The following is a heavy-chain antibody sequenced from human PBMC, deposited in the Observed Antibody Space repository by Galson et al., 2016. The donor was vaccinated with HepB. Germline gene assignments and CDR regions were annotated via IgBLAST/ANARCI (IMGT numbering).Heavy chain of an antibody. CDR2: IYSSDTS. CDR3: ARGAGYSSSWYAASRAFDI. D-gene: IGHD6-13*01. CDR1: GFTVSRNY. V-gene: IGHV3-53*04. J-gene: IGHJ3*02. Sequence: SLRLSCAASGFTVSRNYMSWVRRAPGKGLECVSVIYSSDTSYYADSVKGRFTISRHNSRNTLYLQMDSLRAEDTALYYCARGAGYSSSWYAASRAFDIWGQGTVVTVSS.